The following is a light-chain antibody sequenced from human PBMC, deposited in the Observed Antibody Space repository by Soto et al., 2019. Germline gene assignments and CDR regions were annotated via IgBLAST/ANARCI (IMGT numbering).Light chain of an antibody. CDR1: NIGFKS. Sequence: SYVLTQPSSVSVAPGQTARITYGGNNIGFKSVYWYQQRPGQAPVLVVSEDTDRPAGIPERISASNSGNTATLTISGVEGGDEADYYCQVWDSGSDQLVFGGGTKLTVL. V-gene: IGLV3-21*02. CDR3: QVWDSGSDQLV. J-gene: IGLJ2*01. CDR2: EDT.